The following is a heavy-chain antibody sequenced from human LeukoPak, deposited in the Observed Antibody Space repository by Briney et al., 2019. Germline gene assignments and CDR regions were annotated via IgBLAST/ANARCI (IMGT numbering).Heavy chain of an antibody. D-gene: IGHD6-13*01. CDR3: ARSGYSSSWYVH. V-gene: IGHV4-34*01. Sequence: PSETLSLTCAVYGGSFSGYYWSWIRQPPGKGLELIGEINHSGSTNYNPSLKSRVTISVDTSKNQFSLKLSSVTAAATAVYYCARSGYSSSWYVHWGQGTLVTVSS. CDR1: GGSFSGYY. CDR2: INHSGST. J-gene: IGHJ4*02.